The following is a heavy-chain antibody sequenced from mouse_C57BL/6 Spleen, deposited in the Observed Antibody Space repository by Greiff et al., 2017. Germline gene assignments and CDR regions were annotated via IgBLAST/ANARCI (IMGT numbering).Heavy chain of an antibody. V-gene: IGHV1-69*01. Sequence: VQLQQPGAELVMPGASVKLSCKASGYTFTSYWMHWVKQRPGQGLEWIGEIDPSDSYTNYNQKFKGKSTLTVDKSSSTAYMQLSSLTSEDSAVYYCARSLFYDGYDVAYWGQAALVTVAA. CDR2: IDPSDSYT. CDR1: GYTFTSYW. CDR3: ARSLFYDGYDVAY. J-gene: IGHJ3*01. D-gene: IGHD2-3*01.